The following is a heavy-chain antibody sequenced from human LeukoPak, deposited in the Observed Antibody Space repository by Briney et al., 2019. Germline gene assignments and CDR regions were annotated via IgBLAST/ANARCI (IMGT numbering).Heavy chain of an antibody. CDR2: IYYSGST. CDR1: GCXLSSYY. V-gene: IGHV4-59*03. CDR3: VGLKARVRMATKNDVFDI. J-gene: IGHJ3*02. D-gene: IGHD5-24*01. Sequence: SETLSLTCMGTGCXLSSYYCSWLRQPPGKGRAWPGHIYYSGSTNYNPSLNSRVSISVDTSKNQFSLKLSTVPAADPAEYYCVGLKARVRMATKNDVFDIWNQERMATVYS.